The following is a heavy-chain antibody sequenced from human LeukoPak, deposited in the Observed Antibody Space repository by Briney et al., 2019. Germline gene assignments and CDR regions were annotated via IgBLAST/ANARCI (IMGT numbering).Heavy chain of an antibody. J-gene: IGHJ4*02. D-gene: IGHD3-10*01. CDR2: IYYSGST. Sequence: SETLSLTCTVSGGSISSNTYYWGWIRQPPGKGLEWIGSIYYSGSTNYNPSLKSRVTISVDTSKNQFSLKLSSVTAADTAVYYCARSGRRYYYGSGPLYYFDYWGQGTLVTVSS. CDR1: GGSISSNTYY. V-gene: IGHV4-39*07. CDR3: ARSGRRYYYGSGPLYYFDY.